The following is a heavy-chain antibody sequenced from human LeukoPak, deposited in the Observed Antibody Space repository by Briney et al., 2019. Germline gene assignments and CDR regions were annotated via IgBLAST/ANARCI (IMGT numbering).Heavy chain of an antibody. V-gene: IGHV3-48*01. CDR1: GFTFSSYS. J-gene: IGHJ4*02. CDR3: ARGTSTSCYTGSDY. CDR2: ISSSSSTI. Sequence: GGSLRLSCAASGFTFSSYSMNWARQAPGKGLEWVSYISSSSSTIYYADSVKGRFTISRDNSKNSLYLQMNSLRAEDTAMYFCARGTSTSCYTGSDYWGQGTLVTVSS. D-gene: IGHD2-2*02.